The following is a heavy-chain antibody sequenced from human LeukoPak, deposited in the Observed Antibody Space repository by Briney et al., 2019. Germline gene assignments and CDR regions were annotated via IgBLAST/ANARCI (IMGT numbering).Heavy chain of an antibody. J-gene: IGHJ4*02. CDR3: ARNYDFWSGYYGYYFDY. Sequence: GASVKVSCKASGYTFTGYYMHWVRQAPGQGLEWMGWMNPNSGGTNYAQKFQGRVTMTRDTSISTAYMELSRLRSDDTAVYYCARNYDFWSGYYGYYFDYWGQGTLVTVSS. CDR2: MNPNSGGT. CDR1: GYTFTGYY. D-gene: IGHD3-3*01. V-gene: IGHV1-2*02.